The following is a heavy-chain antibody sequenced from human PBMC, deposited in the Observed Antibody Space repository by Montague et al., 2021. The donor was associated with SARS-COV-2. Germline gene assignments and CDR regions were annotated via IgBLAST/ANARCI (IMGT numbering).Heavy chain of an antibody. CDR1: GGSINNYY. CDR3: ARHITGSGNAFDI. Sequence: SETLSLTCTVSGGSINNYYWSWTRQPPGRGLEWIGYIYYSGSTEYSPSLKSRVTMSIDTSTNQFSLRLNSVTAADTAVYYCARHITGSGNAFDIWGQGTMVTVSS. J-gene: IGHJ3*02. CDR2: IYYSGST. V-gene: IGHV4-59*08. D-gene: IGHD3-10*01.